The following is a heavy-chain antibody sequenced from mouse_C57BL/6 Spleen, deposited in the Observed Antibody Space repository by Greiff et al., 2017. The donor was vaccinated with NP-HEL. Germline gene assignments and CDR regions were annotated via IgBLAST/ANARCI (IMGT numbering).Heavy chain of an antibody. V-gene: IGHV2-3*01. CDR2: IWGDGST. D-gene: IGHD2-2*01. J-gene: IGHJ1*03. Sequence: VHLVESGPGLVAPSQSLSITCTVSGFSLTSYGVSWVRQPPGKGLEWLGVIWGDGSTNDHSALISRLSISKDNSKSQVFLKLNSLQTDDTATYYCAKPTVGVTTNSWYFDVWGTGTTVTVSS. CDR1: GFSLTSYG. CDR3: AKPTVGVTTNSWYFDV.